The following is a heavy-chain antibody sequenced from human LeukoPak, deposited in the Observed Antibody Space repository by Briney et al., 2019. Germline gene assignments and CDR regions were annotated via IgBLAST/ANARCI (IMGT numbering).Heavy chain of an antibody. CDR2: ISGDGGST. D-gene: IGHD3-22*01. CDR1: GFTFSSNS. V-gene: IGHV3-43*02. Sequence: PGGSLRLSCAASGFTFSSNSMNWVRQAPRKGLEWVSLISGDGGSTYYADSVKGRFTISRDNSKNSLYLQMNSLRTEDTALYYCAKVFYDSSGIDAFDIWGQGTMVTVSS. J-gene: IGHJ3*02. CDR3: AKVFYDSSGIDAFDI.